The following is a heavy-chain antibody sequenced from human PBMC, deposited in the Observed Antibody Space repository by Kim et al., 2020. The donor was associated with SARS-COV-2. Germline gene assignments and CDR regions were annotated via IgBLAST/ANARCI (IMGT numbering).Heavy chain of an antibody. D-gene: IGHD6-19*01. V-gene: IGHV3-23*01. Sequence: GGSLRLSCAASGFTFSSYAMSWVRQAPGKGLEWVSAISGSGGSTYYADSVKGRFTISRDNSKNTLYLQMNSLRAEDTAVYYCAKVIAVAGTGGNWFDPWGQGTLVTVSS. CDR1: GFTFSSYA. CDR3: AKVIAVAGTGGNWFDP. CDR2: ISGSGGST. J-gene: IGHJ5*02.